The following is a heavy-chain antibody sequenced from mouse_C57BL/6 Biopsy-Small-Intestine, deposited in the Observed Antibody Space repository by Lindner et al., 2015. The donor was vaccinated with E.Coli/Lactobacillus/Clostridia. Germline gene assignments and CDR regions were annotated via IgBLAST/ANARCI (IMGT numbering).Heavy chain of an antibody. V-gene: IGHV1-14*01. D-gene: IGHD2-1*01. CDR2: INPYNDGT. Sequence: VQLQESGPELVKPGASVKMSCKASRYTFTSYIMHWVKQKPGQGLEWIGNINPYNDGTKYNEKFKGKATLTSDKSSSTAYMELSSLTSEDSAVYYCAGNGFAYWGQGTLVTVSA. CDR1: RYTFTSYI. J-gene: IGHJ3*01. CDR3: AGNGFAY.